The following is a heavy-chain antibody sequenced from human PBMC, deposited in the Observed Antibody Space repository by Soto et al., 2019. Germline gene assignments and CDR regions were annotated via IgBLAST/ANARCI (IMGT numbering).Heavy chain of an antibody. CDR2: INAGKGDT. Sequence: ASVKVSCKASGYIFINYAIHWVRQAPGQRLEWMGWINAGKGDTIYSQKFQDRITINRDTSASTAYMELGRLRPEDMAVYYCARERTRGFDPWGQGTLVTVSS. J-gene: IGHJ5*02. CDR3: ARERTRGFDP. CDR1: GYIFINYA. V-gene: IGHV1-3*01.